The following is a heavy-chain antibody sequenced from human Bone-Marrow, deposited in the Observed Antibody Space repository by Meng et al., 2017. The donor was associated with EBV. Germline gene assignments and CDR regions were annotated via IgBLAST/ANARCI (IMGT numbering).Heavy chain of an antibody. V-gene: IGHV4-39*07. J-gene: IGHJ4*02. Sequence: QVQLQESGPGLVKPSETLSLTCTVSGGSISSYYWSWIRQPPGKGLEEIGSIYYSGSTYYNPSLKSRVTISVDTSKNQFSLKLSSVTAADTAVYYCARISSGWPYYFDYWGQGTLVTVSS. D-gene: IGHD6-19*01. CDR3: ARISSGWPYYFDY. CDR2: IYYSGST. CDR1: GGSISSYY.